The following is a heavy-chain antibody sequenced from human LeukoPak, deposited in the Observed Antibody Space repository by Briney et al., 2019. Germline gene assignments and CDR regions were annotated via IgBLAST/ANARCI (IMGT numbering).Heavy chain of an antibody. V-gene: IGHV3-7*01. Sequence: GGSLRLSCAASGFTFSNYWMSWVRRTPGKGLEWVANIKQDGSEKHYVDSVKGRFTISRDNAKNSLYLQMNSLRAEDTAIYYCAGGGTYTLIPHGGQGSLVTVSS. CDR2: IKQDGSEK. CDR1: GFTFSNYW. D-gene: IGHD1-1*01. CDR3: AGGGTYTLIPH. J-gene: IGHJ4*02.